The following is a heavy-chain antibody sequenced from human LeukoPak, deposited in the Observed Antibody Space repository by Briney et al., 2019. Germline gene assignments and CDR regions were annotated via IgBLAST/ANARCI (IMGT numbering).Heavy chain of an antibody. CDR3: ARRTYYYGSGSYPL. D-gene: IGHD3-10*01. J-gene: IGHJ4*02. Sequence: SETLSLTCAVYGGSFSGYYWSWIRQPPGKGLEWIGEINHSGSTNYNPSLKSRVTISVDTSKNQFSLKLSSVTAADTAVYYCARRTYYYGSGSYPLWGQGTLVTVSS. V-gene: IGHV4-34*01. CDR1: GGSFSGYY. CDR2: INHSGST.